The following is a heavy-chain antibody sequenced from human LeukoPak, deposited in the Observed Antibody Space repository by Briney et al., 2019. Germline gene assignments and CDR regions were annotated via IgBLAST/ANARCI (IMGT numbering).Heavy chain of an antibody. CDR3: AKDSAYYYDTSGYYQYFFDF. D-gene: IGHD3-22*01. Sequence: PGGSLRLSCAASGFTFSSYAMSWVRQAPGKGLEWVSAISGSGGSTYYADSLKGRFTISRDNSKNTLYLQMNSLRAEDTAVYYCAKDSAYYYDTSGYYQYFFDFWGQGTLVTVSS. J-gene: IGHJ4*02. CDR1: GFTFSSYA. CDR2: ISGSGGST. V-gene: IGHV3-23*01.